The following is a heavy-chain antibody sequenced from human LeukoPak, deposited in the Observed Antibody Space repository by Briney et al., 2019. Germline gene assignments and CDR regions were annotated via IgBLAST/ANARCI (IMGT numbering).Heavy chain of an antibody. CDR2: IYYSGST. V-gene: IGHV4-31*03. D-gene: IGHD5-12*01. J-gene: IGHJ5*02. CDR1: GGSISSGGYY. CDR3: ARRYDFYPLDWFDP. Sequence: SETLSLTCTVSGGSISSGGYYWSWIRQHPGKGLEWIGYIYYSGSTYYNPYLKSRVTISVDTSKNQFSLKLSSVTAADTAAYSCARRYDFYPLDWFDPWGQGTLVTVSS.